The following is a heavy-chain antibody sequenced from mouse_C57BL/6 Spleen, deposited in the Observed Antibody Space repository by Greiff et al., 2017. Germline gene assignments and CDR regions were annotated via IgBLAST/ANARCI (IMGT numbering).Heavy chain of an antibody. CDR3: ARGLRPHWYFDV. CDR1: GFTFSSYA. D-gene: IGHD1-1*01. CDR2: ISDGGSYT. J-gene: IGHJ1*03. V-gene: IGHV5-4*01. Sequence: EVQVVESGGGLVKPGGSLKLSCAASGFTFSSYAMSWVRQTPEKRLEWVATISDGGSYTYYPDNVKGRFTISRDNAKNNLYLQMSHLKSEDTAMYYCARGLRPHWYFDVWGTGTTVTVSS.